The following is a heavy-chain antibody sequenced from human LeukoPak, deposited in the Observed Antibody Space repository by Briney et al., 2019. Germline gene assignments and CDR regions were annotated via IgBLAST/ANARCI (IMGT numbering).Heavy chain of an antibody. V-gene: IGHV1-18*01. D-gene: IGHD5-18*01. CDR1: GYTFTSYG. CDR2: ISAYSNNT. J-gene: IGHJ4*02. CDR3: ARDVVSYSRNLYYFDY. Sequence: ASVKVSCKASGYTFTSYGISWVRQAPGRGLEWMGWISAYSNNTNYAQKFQGRVTMTTDTSTSTAYMELRSLKSDDTGVYCCARDVVSYSRNLYYFDYGGQETLVTVSS.